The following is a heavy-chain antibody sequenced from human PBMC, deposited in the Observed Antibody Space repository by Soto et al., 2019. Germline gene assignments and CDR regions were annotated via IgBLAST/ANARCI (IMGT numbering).Heavy chain of an antibody. J-gene: IGHJ1*01. CDR2: ISSDGNKK. Sequence: QVQLVESGGGVVQPGRSLRLSCAASGFTFSSYGMHWVRQAPGKGLEWVTLISSDGNKKYYGDSVQGRFTITRDNSKNTLYLEMNSLRPEDTAIYYCAKDQRGSNNGYFQYWGQGTLVTMSS. D-gene: IGHD4-4*01. V-gene: IGHV3-30*18. CDR1: GFTFSSYG. CDR3: AKDQRGSNNGYFQY.